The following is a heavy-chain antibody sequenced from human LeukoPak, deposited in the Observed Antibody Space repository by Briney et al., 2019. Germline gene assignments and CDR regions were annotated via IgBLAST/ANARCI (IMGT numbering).Heavy chain of an antibody. Sequence: PSETLSLTCTASGGSISSYYWSWIRQPPGKGLEWIGYIYYSGSTNYNPSLKSRVTISVDMSKNQFSLKLSSVTAADTAVYYCARQEGIVGSTTGIDYWGQGTLVTVFS. D-gene: IGHD1-26*01. V-gene: IGHV4-59*08. CDR3: ARQEGIVGSTTGIDY. J-gene: IGHJ4*02. CDR2: IYYSGST. CDR1: GGSISSYY.